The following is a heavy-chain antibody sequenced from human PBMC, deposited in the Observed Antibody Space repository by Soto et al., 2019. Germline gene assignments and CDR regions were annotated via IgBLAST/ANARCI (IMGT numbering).Heavy chain of an antibody. CDR2: ISYDGSNK. CDR1: GFTFSSYA. J-gene: IGHJ4*02. V-gene: IGHV3-30-3*01. Sequence: QVQLVESGGGVVQPGRSLRLSCAASGFTFSSYAMHWVRQAPGKGLEWVAVISYDGSNKYYADSVKGRFTISRDNSKNTLYLQMNSLRAEDTAVYYCAREVTDRQFDYWGQGTLVTVSS. CDR3: AREVTDRQFDY. D-gene: IGHD2-21*02.